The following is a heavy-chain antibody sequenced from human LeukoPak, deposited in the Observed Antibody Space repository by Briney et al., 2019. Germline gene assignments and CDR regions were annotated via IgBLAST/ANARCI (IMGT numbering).Heavy chain of an antibody. CDR1: GGSISSYY. D-gene: IGHD1-1*01. CDR3: ARAATGPLPKYYYYYGMDV. Sequence: PSETLSLTCTVSGGSISSYYCSWIRQPPGKGLGWIGYIYYSGSTNYNTSLKSRVAISVDTSKNQFSLKLSSVTAADTAVYYCARAATGPLPKYYYYYGMDVWGQGTTVTVSS. CDR2: IYYSGST. J-gene: IGHJ6*02. V-gene: IGHV4-59*01.